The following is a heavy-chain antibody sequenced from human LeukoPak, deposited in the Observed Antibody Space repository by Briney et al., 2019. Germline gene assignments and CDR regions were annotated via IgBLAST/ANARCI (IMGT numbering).Heavy chain of an antibody. CDR2: INNDGVST. Sequence: GGSLRPSCATSGFTLSSYWMHWVRQVPGKGLEWLSRINNDGVSTSYADSVKGRFTISRDNSKNTLYLQMNSLRAEDTAVYYCAKGPAYYYGSGSYFYYYYYMDVWGKGTTVTVSS. J-gene: IGHJ6*03. V-gene: IGHV3-74*01. CDR1: GFTLSSYW. D-gene: IGHD3-10*01. CDR3: AKGPAYYYGSGSYFYYYYYMDV.